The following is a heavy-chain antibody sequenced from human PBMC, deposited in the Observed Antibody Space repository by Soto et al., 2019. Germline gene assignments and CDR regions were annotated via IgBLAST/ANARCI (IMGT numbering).Heavy chain of an antibody. J-gene: IGHJ4*02. CDR2: IIPIFGTA. CDR1: GGTFSSYA. V-gene: IGHV1-69*13. D-gene: IGHD6-19*01. Sequence: AASVKVSCKASGGTFSSYAISWVRQAPGQGLEWMGGIIPIFGTANYAQKFQGRVTITADESTSTAYMELSSLRSEDTAVYYCARSRADSSGWYVPLYFDYWGQGTLVTVSS. CDR3: ARSRADSSGWYVPLYFDY.